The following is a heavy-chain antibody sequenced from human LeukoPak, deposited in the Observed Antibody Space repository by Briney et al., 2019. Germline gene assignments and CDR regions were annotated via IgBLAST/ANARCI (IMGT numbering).Heavy chain of an antibody. J-gene: IGHJ4*02. CDR1: GGSISSSSYY. CDR3: ARDSPGVSWYDY. D-gene: IGHD2-15*01. V-gene: IGHV4-39*07. CDR2: IYYSGST. Sequence: SETLSLTCTVSGGSISSSSYYWGWIRQPPGKGLEWIGSIYYSGSTYYNPSLKSRVTISVDTSKNQFSLKLSSVTAADTAVYYCARDSPGVSWYDYWGQGTLVTISS.